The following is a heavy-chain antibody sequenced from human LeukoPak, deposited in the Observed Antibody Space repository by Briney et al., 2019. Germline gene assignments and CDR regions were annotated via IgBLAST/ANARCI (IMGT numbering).Heavy chain of an antibody. CDR3: ARGLRDGYNSHRFDY. CDR2: ISAYNGNT. V-gene: IGHV1-18*01. Sequence: ASVRVSCKASGYTFTSYGISWVRQAPGQGLEWMGWISAYNGNTNYAQKLQGRVTMTTDTSTSTAYTELRSLRSDDTAVYYCARGLRDGYNSHRFDYWGQGTLVTVSS. J-gene: IGHJ4*02. CDR1: GYTFTSYG. D-gene: IGHD5-24*01.